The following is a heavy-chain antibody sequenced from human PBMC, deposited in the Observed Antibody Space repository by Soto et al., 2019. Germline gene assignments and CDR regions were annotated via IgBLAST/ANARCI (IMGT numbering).Heavy chain of an antibody. D-gene: IGHD6-19*01. CDR3: AKGIAVALYNWFDP. V-gene: IGHV1-18*01. CDR2: ISAYNGNT. Sequence: ASVKVSCKASGYTFTSYGISWVRQAPGQGLEWMGWISAYNGNTNYAQKLQGRVTMTTDTSTSTAYMELRSLRSDDTAVYYCAKGIAVALYNWFDPWGQGTLVTVSS. J-gene: IGHJ5*02. CDR1: GYTFTSYG.